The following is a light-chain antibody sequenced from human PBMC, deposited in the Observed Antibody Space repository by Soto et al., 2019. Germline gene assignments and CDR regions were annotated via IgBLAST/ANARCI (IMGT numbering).Light chain of an antibody. CDR3: SAWDDNIYGPV. CDR1: SSDIGSNP. Sequence: QSVLTQPPSASGTPGQRVAISCSGGSSDIGSNPVNWYLHLPGAAPKLLIYRDNQRPSGVPDRFSGSKSGTSASLTISGLQSEGEADYFCSAWDDNIYGPVFGGGTKVTVL. V-gene: IGLV1-44*01. J-gene: IGLJ2*01. CDR2: RDN.